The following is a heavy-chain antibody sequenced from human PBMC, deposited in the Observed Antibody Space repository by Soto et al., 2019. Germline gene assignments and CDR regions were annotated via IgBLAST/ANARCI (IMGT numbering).Heavy chain of an antibody. CDR2: IYYSGST. CDR3: ARIYGSGSQKLNYYYYYGMDV. V-gene: IGHV4-39*01. D-gene: IGHD3-10*01. Sequence: PSDTLSITCTVSSGSISSSSYYWGWIRQPPGKGLEWIGSIYYSGSTYYNPSLKSRVTISVDTSKNQFSLKLSSVTAADTAVYYCARIYGSGSQKLNYYYYYGMDVWGQGTTVTVSS. CDR1: SGSISSSSYY. J-gene: IGHJ6*02.